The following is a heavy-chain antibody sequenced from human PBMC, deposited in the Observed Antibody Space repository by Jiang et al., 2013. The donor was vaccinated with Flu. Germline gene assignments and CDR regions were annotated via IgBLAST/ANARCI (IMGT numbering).Heavy chain of an antibody. CDR1: GDSINSYY. Sequence: TCSVSGDSINSYYWSWIRQPPGGGLEWIGFIYYSGRTNYNPSLKSRVTMSVDTSKNQLSLKLGSVTAADTAVYYCARDRYYYDILIGKEMWYFDLWGRGTLVTVSS. D-gene: IGHD3-9*01. CDR2: IYYSGRT. J-gene: IGHJ2*01. V-gene: IGHV4-59*01. CDR3: ARDRYYYDILIGKEMWYFDL.